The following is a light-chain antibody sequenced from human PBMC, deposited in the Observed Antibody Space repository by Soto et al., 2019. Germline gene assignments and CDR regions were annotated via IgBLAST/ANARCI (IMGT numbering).Light chain of an antibody. V-gene: IGKV3-20*01. CDR2: GAS. CDR1: QGIGST. Sequence: EIVMTQSPATLSVSPGERATLSCRASQGIGSTLAWYQQKPGQTPRLLIYGASTRATGVPDRFSGSGSGTDFTLTISRLEPEDFAVYYCQQYGSSPAITFGGGTKVDIK. CDR3: QQYGSSPAIT. J-gene: IGKJ4*01.